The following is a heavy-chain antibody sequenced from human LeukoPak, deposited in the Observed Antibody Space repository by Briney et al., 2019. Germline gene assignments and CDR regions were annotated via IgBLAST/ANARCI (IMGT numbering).Heavy chain of an antibody. D-gene: IGHD2/OR15-2a*01. Sequence: PGRSLRLSCAASGFTFSSYGMHWVRQAPGKGLEWVAVIWYDGSNKYYADSVKGRFTISRDNSKNTLYLQMNSLKAEDTAVYYCARGENRAEFDYWGQGTLVTVSS. CDR2: IWYDGSNK. V-gene: IGHV3-33*01. CDR1: GFTFSSYG. J-gene: IGHJ4*02. CDR3: ARGENRAEFDY.